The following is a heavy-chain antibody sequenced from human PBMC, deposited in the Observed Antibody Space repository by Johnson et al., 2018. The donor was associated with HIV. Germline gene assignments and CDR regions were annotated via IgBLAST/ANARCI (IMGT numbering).Heavy chain of an antibody. Sequence: VQLVESGGALVKPGGSLRLSCAAFGFSLSNVWINWVRQAPGKGLEWVAVISYDGSNKYYVDSVKGRFTISRDNAKNSLYLQMNSLRAEDTAVYYCARIVGAWKNDAFDIWGQGTMVTVSS. CDR3: ARIVGAWKNDAFDI. J-gene: IGHJ3*02. CDR2: ISYDGSNK. D-gene: IGHD1-26*01. V-gene: IGHV3-7*03. CDR1: GFSLSNVW.